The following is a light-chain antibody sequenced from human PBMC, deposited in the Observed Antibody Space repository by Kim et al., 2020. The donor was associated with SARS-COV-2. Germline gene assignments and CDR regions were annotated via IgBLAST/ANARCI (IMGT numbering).Light chain of an antibody. J-gene: IGKJ2*01. V-gene: IGKV3-20*01. CDR3: QQYGSSLYT. CDR2: GAS. Sequence: EIVLTQSPGTLSLSPGERATLSCRARQSVSSSYLAWYQQKPGQAPRLLIYGASSRATGIPDRFSGSGSGTDFTLTISRLEPEDFAVYYCQQYGSSLYTFGQGTKLEI. CDR1: QSVSSSY.